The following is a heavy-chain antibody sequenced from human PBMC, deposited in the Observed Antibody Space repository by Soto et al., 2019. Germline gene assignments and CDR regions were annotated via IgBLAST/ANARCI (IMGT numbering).Heavy chain of an antibody. D-gene: IGHD6-19*01. CDR2: ISSSSSYT. CDR3: AVAVAGPTAIGY. V-gene: IGHV3-11*06. J-gene: IGHJ4*02. CDR1: GFTFSDYY. Sequence: GGSLRLSCAASGFTFSDYYMSWIRQAPGKGLEWVSYISSSSSYTSYADSVKGRFTISRDNAKNTLYLQMNSLRAEDTAVYYCAVAVAGPTAIGYWGQGTLVTVSS.